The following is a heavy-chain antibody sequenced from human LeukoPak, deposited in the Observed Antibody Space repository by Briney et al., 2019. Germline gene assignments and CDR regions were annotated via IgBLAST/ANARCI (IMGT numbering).Heavy chain of an antibody. CDR2: IKQDGSEK. J-gene: IGHJ6*03. CDR1: GFDFSRAW. V-gene: IGHV3-7*01. D-gene: IGHD3-3*01. Sequence: QAGGSLRLSCAASGFDFSRAWMSWVRQAPGKGLEWLADIKQDGSEKNYVDSVKGRFTISRDNARNALFLQMNSLRADDTAVYYCVREGAHYDFWIGYYMDVWGHGTTVTVSS. CDR3: VREGAHYDFWIGYYMDV.